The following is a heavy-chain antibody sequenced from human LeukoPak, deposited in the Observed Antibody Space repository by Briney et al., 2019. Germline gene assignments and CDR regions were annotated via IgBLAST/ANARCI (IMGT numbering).Heavy chain of an antibody. D-gene: IGHD2-2*01. CDR3: AKHCSSASCYRFEY. J-gene: IGHJ4*02. CDR1: GFTFSNYW. CDR2: ISSDESIT. V-gene: IGHV3-74*01. Sequence: GGSLRLSCAASGFTFSNYWMHWVRQAPGKGLVWVSRISSDESITSYADSVKGRFTISRDNAKNTLFLQMNSLRAEDTAIYYCAKHCSSASCYRFEYWGQGTLVTVSS.